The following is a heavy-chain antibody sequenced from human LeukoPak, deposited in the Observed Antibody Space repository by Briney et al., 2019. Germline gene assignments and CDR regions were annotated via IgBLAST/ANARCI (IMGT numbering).Heavy chain of an antibody. Sequence: ASVNVSYKASGYTFTGYYMHWVRQAPGQGLEWIGRINANSGGTNYPQKFRGRVTMTTDTSISTAYMELRRLRSDDTAVYYCARDSAVLPLYYYYMDVWGKGTTVTVSS. CDR1: GYTFTGYY. CDR3: ARDSAVLPLYYYYMDV. D-gene: IGHD3-10*01. CDR2: INANSGGT. V-gene: IGHV1-2*06. J-gene: IGHJ6*03.